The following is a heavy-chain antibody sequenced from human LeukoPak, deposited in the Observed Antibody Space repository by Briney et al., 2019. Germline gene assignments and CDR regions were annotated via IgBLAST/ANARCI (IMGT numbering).Heavy chain of an antibody. V-gene: IGHV1-3*01. D-gene: IGHD4-17*01. CDR1: GYTFTSYA. Sequence: GASVKVSCKASGYTFTSYAMHWVRQAPGQRLEWMGWINAGNGNTKYSQKFQGRVTITRNTSASTAYMELSSLRSEDTAVYYCARDTPDGDNDYWGQGTLVTVSS. CDR3: ARDTPDGDNDY. J-gene: IGHJ4*02. CDR2: INAGNGNT.